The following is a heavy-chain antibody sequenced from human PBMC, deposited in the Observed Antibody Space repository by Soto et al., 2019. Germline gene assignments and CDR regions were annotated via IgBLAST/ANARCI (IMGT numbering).Heavy chain of an antibody. CDR1: GYTFTSYG. J-gene: IGHJ4*02. CDR3: ARVYCSGGGCYGIDY. CDR2: INPSGST. D-gene: IGHD2-15*01. Sequence: ASVKVSCKASGYTFTSYGISWVRQAPGQGLEWMGWINPSGSTSYAQKFQGRVTMTRDTSTSTVYMELSSLRSEDTAVYYCARVYCSGGGCYGIDYWGQGTLVTVSS. V-gene: IGHV1-18*01.